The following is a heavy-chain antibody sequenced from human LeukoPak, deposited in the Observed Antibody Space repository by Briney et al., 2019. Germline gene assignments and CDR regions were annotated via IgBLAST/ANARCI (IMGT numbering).Heavy chain of an antibody. CDR1: VFTFSSYW. CDR2: INSDGSST. D-gene: IGHD3-22*01. Sequence: PGGSLRLSCAASVFTFSSYWMHWVRQAPGKGLVWVSRINSDGSSTSYADSVKGRFTISRDNAKNTLYLQMNSLRAEDTAVYYCARVLRSGYYFGYWGQGTLVTVSS. V-gene: IGHV3-74*01. CDR3: ARVLRSGYYFGY. J-gene: IGHJ4*02.